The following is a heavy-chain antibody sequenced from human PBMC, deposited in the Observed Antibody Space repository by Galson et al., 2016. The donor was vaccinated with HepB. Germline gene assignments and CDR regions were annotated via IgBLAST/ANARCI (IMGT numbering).Heavy chain of an antibody. J-gene: IGHJ5*02. CDR2: MDPSDSYA. Sequence: QSGAEVKKPGESLRISCQGSGYDFSNFWISWVRQMPGKGLEWMVRMDPSDSYASFNPSFEGHVSISADKSINTAYLHLASLKPTDTAIYYCARHAIFGSEDWFDPWGQGTLVIVSS. D-gene: IGHD3-3*01. V-gene: IGHV5-10-1*01. CDR3: ARHAIFGSEDWFDP. CDR1: GYDFSNFW.